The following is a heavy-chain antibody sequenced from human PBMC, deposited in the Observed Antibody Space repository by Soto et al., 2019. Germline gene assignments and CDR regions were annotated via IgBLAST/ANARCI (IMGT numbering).Heavy chain of an antibody. J-gene: IGHJ4*02. CDR1: GGTFSSYA. CDR2: IIPIFGTA. V-gene: IGHV1-69*13. D-gene: IGHD3-22*01. CDR3: ARVGYYDSSGYPQIDY. Sequence: ASVKVSCKASGGTFSSYAISWVRQAPGQGLEWMGGIIPIFGTANYAQKFQGRVTITADESTSTAYMELSSLRSEDTAVYYCARVGYYDSSGYPQIDYWGQGTLVTVSS.